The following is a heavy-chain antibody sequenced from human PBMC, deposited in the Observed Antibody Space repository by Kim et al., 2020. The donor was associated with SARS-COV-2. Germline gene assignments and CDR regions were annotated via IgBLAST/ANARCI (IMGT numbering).Heavy chain of an antibody. CDR1: GFTFSSYG. CDR3: AKSLSGYRPYYYYGMDV. CDR2: ISYDGSNK. D-gene: IGHD5-12*01. J-gene: IGHJ6*02. Sequence: GGSLRLSCAASGFTFSSYGMHWVRQAPGKGLEWVAVISYDGSNKYYADSVKGRFTISRDNSKNTLYLQMNSLRAEDTAVYYCAKSLSGYRPYYYYGMDVWGQGTTVTVSS. V-gene: IGHV3-30*18.